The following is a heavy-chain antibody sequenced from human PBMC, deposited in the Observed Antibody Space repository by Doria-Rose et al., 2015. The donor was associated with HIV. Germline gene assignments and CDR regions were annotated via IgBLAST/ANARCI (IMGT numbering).Heavy chain of an antibody. J-gene: IGHJ4*02. V-gene: IGHV2-26*01. Sequence: QVTLKESGPVLVKPTETLTLTCTVSGVSLSSPGMGVSWIRQPPGKALERLANIFSDDERSYKPSLKSRLTIYRGTSKRQVVLTMTDMDPVDTATYYCARIKSSRWYHKYYFDFWGQGTLVIVSA. D-gene: IGHD6-13*01. CDR1: GVSLSSPGMG. CDR2: IFSDDER. CDR3: ARIKSSRWYHKYYFDF.